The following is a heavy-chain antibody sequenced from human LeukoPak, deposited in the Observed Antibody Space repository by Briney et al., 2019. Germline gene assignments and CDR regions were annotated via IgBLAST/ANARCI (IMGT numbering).Heavy chain of an antibody. J-gene: IGHJ4*02. D-gene: IGHD3-22*01. V-gene: IGHV3-23*01. CDR3: AKGFYYDSSGDY. CDR2: ISGSGGST. Sequence: PGGSLRLSCAASGFTFSSYAMSWVRQAPGRGLEWVSAISGSGGSTYYADSVKGRFTISRDNSKNTLYLQMNSLRAEDTAVYYCAKGFYYDSSGDYWGQGTLVTVSS. CDR1: GFTFSSYA.